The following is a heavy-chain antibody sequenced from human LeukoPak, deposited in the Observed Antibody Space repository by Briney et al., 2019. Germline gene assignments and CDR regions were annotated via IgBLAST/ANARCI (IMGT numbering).Heavy chain of an antibody. Sequence: SETLSLTCTVSGGSISSYYWSWIRQPPGKGLEWIGYIYYSGSTNYNPSLKSRVTISVDTSKNQFSLKLSSVTAADTAVYYCARHDGSRYYSIDYWGQGTLVTVSS. J-gene: IGHJ4*02. CDR2: IYYSGST. CDR3: ARHDGSRYYSIDY. V-gene: IGHV4-59*08. D-gene: IGHD3-22*01. CDR1: GGSISSYY.